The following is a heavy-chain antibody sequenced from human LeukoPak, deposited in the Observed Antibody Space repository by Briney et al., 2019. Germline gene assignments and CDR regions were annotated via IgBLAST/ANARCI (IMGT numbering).Heavy chain of an antibody. CDR3: ARDTWIQPFYYYYYMDV. Sequence: TSETLSLTCAVYGGSFSGYYWSWIRHPPGKGLECIGEINHSGSTNYNPSLKSRVTISVDTSKNQFSLKLSSVTAADTAVYYCARDTWIQPFYYYYYMDVWGKGTTVTVSS. CDR2: INHSGST. D-gene: IGHD5-18*01. V-gene: IGHV4-34*01. CDR1: GGSFSGYY. J-gene: IGHJ6*03.